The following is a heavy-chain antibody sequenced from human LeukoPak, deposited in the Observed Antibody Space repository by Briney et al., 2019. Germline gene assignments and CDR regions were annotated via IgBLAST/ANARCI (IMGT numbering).Heavy chain of an antibody. CDR1: GFSISNYW. CDR2: IKQDGSEK. CDR3: ARDSREYGSGSYWENWFDP. V-gene: IGHV3-7*03. D-gene: IGHD3-10*01. J-gene: IGHJ5*02. Sequence: GGSLGLSCAASGFSISNYWMNWVRQAPGKGLEWVANIKQDGSEKFFVDSVRGRFSISRDNAKNSLYLQMNSLRSDDTAVYYCARDSREYGSGSYWENWFDPWGQGTLVTVSS.